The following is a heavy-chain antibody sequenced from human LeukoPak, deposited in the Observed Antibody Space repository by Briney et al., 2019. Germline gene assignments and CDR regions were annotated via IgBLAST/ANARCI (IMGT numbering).Heavy chain of an antibody. CDR1: GDSITNNNCY. CDR2: IYYSGSS. J-gene: IGHJ3*02. Sequence: SKTLSLTCTVSGDSITNNNCYWGWVRQPPGKGLEWIASIYYSGSSYYNPSLKSRVTMSVDTSKNQFSLKLSSVTAADTAVYYCARGEVVILAYAFDIWGQGTMVTVSS. D-gene: IGHD3-22*01. V-gene: IGHV4-39*07. CDR3: ARGEVVILAYAFDI.